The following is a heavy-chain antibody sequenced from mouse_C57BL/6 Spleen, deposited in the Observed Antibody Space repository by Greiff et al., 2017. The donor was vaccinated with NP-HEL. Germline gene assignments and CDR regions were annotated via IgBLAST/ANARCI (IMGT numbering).Heavy chain of an antibody. V-gene: IGHV5-17*01. J-gene: IGHJ1*03. Sequence: DVHLVESGGGLVKPGGSLKLSCAASGFTFSDYGMHWVRQAPEKGLEWVAYISSGSSTIYYADTVKGRFTISRDNAKNTLFLQMTSLRSEDTAMYYGARRVYYDVSSDVNWYFDVWGTGTTVTVSS. CDR2: ISSGSSTI. CDR1: GFTFSDYG. CDR3: ARRVYYDVSSDVNWYFDV. D-gene: IGHD1-1*01.